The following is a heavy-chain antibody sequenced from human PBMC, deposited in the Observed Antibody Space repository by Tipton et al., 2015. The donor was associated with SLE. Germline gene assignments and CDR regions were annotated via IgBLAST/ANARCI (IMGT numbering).Heavy chain of an antibody. CDR2: IYYSGST. Sequence: SLRLSCTVSGGSISSGGYYWSWIRQHPGKGLEWIGYIYYSGSTYYNPSLKSRVTISVDTSKNQFSLKLSSVTATDTAVYYCARDWGCSSTSCYTGWFDPWGQGTLVSVSS. CDR1: GGSISSGGYY. CDR3: ARDWGCSSTSCYTGWFDP. J-gene: IGHJ5*02. D-gene: IGHD2-2*02. V-gene: IGHV4-31*02.